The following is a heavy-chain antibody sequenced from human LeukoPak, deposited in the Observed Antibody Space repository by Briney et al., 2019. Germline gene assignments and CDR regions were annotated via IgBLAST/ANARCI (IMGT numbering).Heavy chain of an antibody. J-gene: IGHJ4*02. V-gene: IGHV4-59*01. Sequence: ASETLSLTCTVSTGSISSYYWSWIRQPPGKGLEWIANIYHTGSTNYNPSLSSRVTISIDTAKNQFSLKLTSVTAADTAVYYCARRGRNSSGWQDYLWGQGTLVTVSS. CDR2: IYHTGST. CDR3: ARRGRNSSGWQDYL. D-gene: IGHD6-25*01. CDR1: TGSISSYY.